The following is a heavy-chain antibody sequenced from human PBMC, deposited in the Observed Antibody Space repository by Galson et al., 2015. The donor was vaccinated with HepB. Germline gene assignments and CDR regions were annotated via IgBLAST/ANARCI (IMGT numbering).Heavy chain of an antibody. V-gene: IGHV3-48*02. CDR2: ISSSSSTI. Sequence: SLRLSCAASGFTFSSYSMNWVRQAPGKGLEWVSHISSSSSTIYYADSVKGRFTISRDNAKNSLYLQMNSLRDEDTAVYYCTSGYYDAFDIWGQGTMVTVSS. J-gene: IGHJ3*02. CDR1: GFTFSSYS. CDR3: TSGYYDAFDI. D-gene: IGHD3-22*01.